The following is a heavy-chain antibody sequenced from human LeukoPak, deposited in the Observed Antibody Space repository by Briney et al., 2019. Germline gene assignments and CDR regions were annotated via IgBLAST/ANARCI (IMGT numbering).Heavy chain of an antibody. V-gene: IGHV4-34*01. CDR2: INHSGST. J-gene: IGHJ4*02. CDR1: GGSFSGYY. Sequence: PSEPLSLSCAVYGGSFSGYYWSWIRQPPGKGLEWIGEINHSGSTNYNPSLKSRVTISVDTSKNQFSLKLSSVTAADTAVYYCARGPTTAKVLRFLEWSKYYFDYWGQGTLVTVSS. CDR3: ARGPTTAKVLRFLEWSKYYFDY. D-gene: IGHD3-3*01.